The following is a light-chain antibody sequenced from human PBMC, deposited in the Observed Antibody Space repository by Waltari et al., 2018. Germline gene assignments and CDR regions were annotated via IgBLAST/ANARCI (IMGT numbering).Light chain of an antibody. CDR3: QQSYSVPPVT. J-gene: IGKJ4*01. V-gene: IGKV1-39*01. CDR1: QSIRGY. CDR2: AAS. Sequence: DIQLTQSPSSLSASVVDRVPITCRASQSIRGYLNWYQQKSGEAPKLLIYAASTLQSGVPSRFSGGGSETDFTLTITTLQPEDFATYYCQQSYSVPPVTFGGGTKVEIK.